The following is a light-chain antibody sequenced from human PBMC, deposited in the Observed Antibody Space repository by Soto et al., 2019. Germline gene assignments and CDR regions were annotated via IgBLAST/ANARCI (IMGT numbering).Light chain of an antibody. Sequence: DVQITQSPSSLSSSVGGRVTITCRASQSISSYLNWYQQKPGKAPKLLIYAASSLQSGVPSRFSGSGSGTDFTLTISSLQPEDFATYYCQQSYSTPNTFGGGTKVDI. J-gene: IGKJ4*01. CDR3: QQSYSTPNT. V-gene: IGKV1-39*01. CDR1: QSISSY. CDR2: AAS.